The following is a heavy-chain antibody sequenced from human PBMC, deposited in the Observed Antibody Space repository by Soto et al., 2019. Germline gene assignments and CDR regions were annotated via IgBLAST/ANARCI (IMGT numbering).Heavy chain of an antibody. Sequence: PGGSLRLSCAASGFTFSSYAMSWVRQAPGKGLEWVSAISGSVGSTYYADSVKGRFTISRDNSKNSLYLQMNSLRAEDTAVYYCAKDPLRMSSGYLAAFDYWGQGTLVTVSS. V-gene: IGHV3-23*01. CDR1: GFTFSSYA. CDR2: ISGSVGST. D-gene: IGHD3-22*01. CDR3: AKDPLRMSSGYLAAFDY. J-gene: IGHJ4*02.